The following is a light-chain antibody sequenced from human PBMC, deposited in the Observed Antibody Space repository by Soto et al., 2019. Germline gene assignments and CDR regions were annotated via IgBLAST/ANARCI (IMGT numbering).Light chain of an antibody. CDR1: QDISTY. V-gene: IGKV1-27*01. CDR2: AAS. Sequence: DIQMTQSPSSLSASLGDRVTITCRASQDISTYLAWYQQKPGKAPKLLIYAASTLQSGVPSRFSGSGSGTDFNLTITTLQPEDVATYFCQKDNSAPFTFGGGTKVEIK. CDR3: QKDNSAPFT. J-gene: IGKJ4*01.